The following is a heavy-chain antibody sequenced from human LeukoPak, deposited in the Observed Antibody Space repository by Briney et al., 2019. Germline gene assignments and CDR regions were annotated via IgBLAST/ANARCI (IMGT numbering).Heavy chain of an antibody. CDR3: ARYITANSNYFDP. Sequence: GGSLRLSCATSGFTFNDYYMSWIRQAPGKGLQWLSYISGRGGTIFYADSVKGRFTISRDNAKNSLYLQMNSLRVEDTAIYFCARYITANSNYFDPWGQGTLVTVSS. CDR1: GFTFNDYY. CDR2: ISGRGGTI. V-gene: IGHV3-11*04. D-gene: IGHD4/OR15-4a*01. J-gene: IGHJ5*02.